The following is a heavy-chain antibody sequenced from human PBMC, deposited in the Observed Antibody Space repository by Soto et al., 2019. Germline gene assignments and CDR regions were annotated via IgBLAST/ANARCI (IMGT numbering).Heavy chain of an antibody. Sequence: PGGSLRLSCEASGVTFTSYAMTWVRQVPGEGLQWVSSISKSGDSTYYADSVKGRFTTSRDNSKSTLYLQMNSLGAEDTAVYYCVLGYTSGWYPFDYWGQGTLVTVSS. J-gene: IGHJ4*02. V-gene: IGHV3-23*01. CDR1: GVTFTSYA. CDR2: ISKSGDST. CDR3: VLGYTSGWYPFDY. D-gene: IGHD6-19*01.